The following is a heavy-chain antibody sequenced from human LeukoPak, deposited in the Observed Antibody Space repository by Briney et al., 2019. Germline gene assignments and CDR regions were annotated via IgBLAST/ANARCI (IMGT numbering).Heavy chain of an antibody. V-gene: IGHV1-18*01. CDR1: GYTFTSYG. D-gene: IGHD3-10*01. CDR3: ARVPSYYYGSGSQY. J-gene: IGHJ4*02. CDR2: ISAYNGNT. Sequence: ASVKVSCKASGYTFTSYGISWVRQAPGQGLEWMGWISAYNGNTNYAQKLQGRVTMTTDTSTSTAYMELRSLRSDDTAVYYRARVPSYYYGSGSQYWGQGTLVTVSS.